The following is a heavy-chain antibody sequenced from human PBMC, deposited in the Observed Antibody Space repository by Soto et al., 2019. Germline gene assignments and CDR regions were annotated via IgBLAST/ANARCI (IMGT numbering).Heavy chain of an antibody. V-gene: IGHV3-66*01. J-gene: IGHJ5*02. D-gene: IGHD3-3*01. Sequence: EVQLVESGGGLVQPGGSLRLSCAASGFTVSSNYMSWVRQAPGKGLEWVAVIYSGGTTYYAESVKGSFTISSDNYNNTMNLQMNILRAKDTDVDYCASAGDSSYYMGRFDHWGRGTLVSDSS. CDR2: IYSGGTT. CDR3: ASAGDSSYYMGRFDH. CDR1: GFTVSSNY.